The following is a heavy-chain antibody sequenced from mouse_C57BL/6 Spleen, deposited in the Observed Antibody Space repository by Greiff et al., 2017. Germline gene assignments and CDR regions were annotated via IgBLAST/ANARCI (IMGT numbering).Heavy chain of an antibody. V-gene: IGHV1-19*01. J-gene: IGHJ3*01. CDR3: AREGTGSFAY. CDR2: INPYNGGT. D-gene: IGHD4-1*01. Sequence: EVQLQESGPVLVKPGASVKMSCKASGYTFTDYYMNWVKQSHGKSLEWIGVINPYNGGTSYNQKFKGKATLTVDKSSSTAYMELNSLTSEDSAVYYCAREGTGSFAYWGQGTLVTVSA. CDR1: GYTFTDYY.